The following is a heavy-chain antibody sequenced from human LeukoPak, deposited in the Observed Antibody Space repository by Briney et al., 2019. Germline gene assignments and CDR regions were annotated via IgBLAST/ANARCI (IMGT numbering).Heavy chain of an antibody. J-gene: IGHJ3*02. Sequence: PSETLSLTCTVSGGSISSSSYYWGWIRQPPGKGLEWIGSIYYSGSTYYNPSLKSRVTISVGTSKNQFSLKLSSVTAADTAVYYCASSVVVAATDAFDIWGQGTMVTVSS. V-gene: IGHV4-39*01. CDR3: ASSVVVAATDAFDI. CDR2: IYYSGST. D-gene: IGHD2-15*01. CDR1: GGSISSSSYY.